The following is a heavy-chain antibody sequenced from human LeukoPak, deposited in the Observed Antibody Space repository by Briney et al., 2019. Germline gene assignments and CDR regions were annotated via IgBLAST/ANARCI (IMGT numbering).Heavy chain of an antibody. CDR3: SRDIKYYDSSGPVDY. J-gene: IGHJ4*02. Sequence: PGGSLRLSCAASGFTFSSYAMSWVRQAPGKGLEWVSAISGSGGSTYYADSVKGRFTISRDNSRNTLYLQMNSLRAEDTAVYYCSRDIKYYDSSGPVDYWGQGALVTVSS. D-gene: IGHD3-22*01. V-gene: IGHV3-23*01. CDR1: GFTFSSYA. CDR2: ISGSGGST.